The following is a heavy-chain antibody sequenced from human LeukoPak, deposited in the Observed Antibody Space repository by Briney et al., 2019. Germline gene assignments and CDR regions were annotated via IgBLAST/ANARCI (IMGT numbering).Heavy chain of an antibody. CDR2: IRYDGRNK. CDR3: TRLVSSGSFDY. V-gene: IGHV3-30*02. CDR1: GFTFSSYG. J-gene: IGHJ4*02. D-gene: IGHD3-22*01. Sequence: GGSLRLSCAASGFTFSSYGMHWVRQAPGKGLDWVAFIRYDGRNKYYADSVKGRFTISRDNSKNTLYLQMNSLKTEDTAVYYCTRLVSSGSFDYWGQGTLVTVSS.